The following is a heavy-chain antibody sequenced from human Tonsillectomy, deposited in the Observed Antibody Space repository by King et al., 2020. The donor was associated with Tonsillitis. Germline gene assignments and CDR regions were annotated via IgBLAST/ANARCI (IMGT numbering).Heavy chain of an antibody. J-gene: IGHJ4*02. Sequence: HVQLVESGGGVVQPGRSLRLSCAASGFTFSSYGMHWVRQAPGKGLEGVAVISYDGSNKYYADSVKGRFTISRDNSKNTLYLQMNSLRAEDTAVYYCAKDVAERYFDWLLPDYWGQGTLVTVSS. CDR1: GFTFSSYG. CDR2: ISYDGSNK. CDR3: AKDVAERYFDWLLPDY. V-gene: IGHV3-30*18. D-gene: IGHD3-9*01.